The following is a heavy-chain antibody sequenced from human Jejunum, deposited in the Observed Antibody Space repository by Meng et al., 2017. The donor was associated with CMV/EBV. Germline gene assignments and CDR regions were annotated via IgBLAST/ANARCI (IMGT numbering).Heavy chain of an antibody. CDR1: GFTFSIHW. D-gene: IGHD1-1*01. V-gene: IGHV3-7*01. Sequence: LTCADSGFTFSIHWMSWVRQPPGKGPEWVASIKPDGSEIQYVGSLRGRFTVSRDNARKSLYLQMNSLTAEDTAVYYCASGNDFNIWGQGTLVTVSS. CDR3: ASGNDFNI. J-gene: IGHJ3*02. CDR2: IKPDGSEI.